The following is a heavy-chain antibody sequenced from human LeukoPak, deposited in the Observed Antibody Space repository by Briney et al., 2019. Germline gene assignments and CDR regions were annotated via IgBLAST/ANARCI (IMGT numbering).Heavy chain of an antibody. CDR3: ARGNVDTAMPEDEAFDY. CDR2: IYHSGSS. CDR1: GGSISSTNW. V-gene: IGHV4-4*02. D-gene: IGHD5-18*01. Sequence: SGTLSLTCAVSGGSISSTNWWSWVRQPPGKGLEWIGEIYHSGSSNYNPSLKSRVTISVDTSKNQFSLKLSSVTAADTAVYYCARGNVDTAMPEDEAFDYWGQGTLVTVSS. J-gene: IGHJ4*02.